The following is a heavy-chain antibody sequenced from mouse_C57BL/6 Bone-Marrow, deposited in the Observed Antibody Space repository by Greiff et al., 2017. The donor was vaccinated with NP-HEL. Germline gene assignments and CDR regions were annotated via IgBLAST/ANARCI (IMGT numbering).Heavy chain of an antibody. D-gene: IGHD1-1*01. V-gene: IGHV1-18*01. J-gene: IGHJ1*03. Sequence: VQLQQSGPELVKPGASVKIPCKASGYTFTDYNMDWVKQSHGKSLEWIGDINPNNGGTIYNQKFKGKATVTVDKSSSTAYMELRSLTSEDTAVYYCAREDYYGPWYFDVWGTGTTVTVSS. CDR2: INPNNGGT. CDR1: GYTFTDYN. CDR3: AREDYYGPWYFDV.